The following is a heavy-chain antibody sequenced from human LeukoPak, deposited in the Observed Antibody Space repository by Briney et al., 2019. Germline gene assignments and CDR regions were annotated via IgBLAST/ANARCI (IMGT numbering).Heavy chain of an antibody. J-gene: IGHJ4*02. CDR3: SRDRRLQLWSPAGFDY. Sequence: GGSLRLSCAASGFTFNMYTMNWVRQAPGKGREWVASISSSGVYIYYAYSVKGRFTISRHNTKNSLYLQMNSLRADDTAVYYCSRDRRLQLWSPAGFDYWGQGTLVTASS. CDR1: GFTFNMYT. D-gene: IGHD5-18*01. V-gene: IGHV3-21*01. CDR2: ISSSGVYI.